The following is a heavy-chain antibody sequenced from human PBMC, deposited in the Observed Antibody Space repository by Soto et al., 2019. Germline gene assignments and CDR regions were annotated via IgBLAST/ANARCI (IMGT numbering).Heavy chain of an antibody. CDR3: ARDLDSIYGTMVTPDFRY. J-gene: IGHJ4*02. CDR1: GFTFSSYA. Sequence: EVQLVESGGGLVQPGGSLRLSCAASGFTFSSYAMHWVRQAPGKGLEYVSAISSSGGSTYYANSVKGRFTISRDNSKNTLYLQMGSLRDEDMAVYSCARDLDSIYGTMVTPDFRYWGQGTLVTVSS. CDR2: ISSSGGST. V-gene: IGHV3-64*01. D-gene: IGHD3-10*01.